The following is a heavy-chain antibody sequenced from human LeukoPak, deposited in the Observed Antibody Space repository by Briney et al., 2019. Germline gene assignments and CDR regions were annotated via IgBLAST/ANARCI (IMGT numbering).Heavy chain of an antibody. J-gene: IGHJ4*02. CDR1: GFTFDDYA. D-gene: IGHD1-26*01. CDR3: AKERLTVKWELPTADYFDY. CDR2: ISGSGGST. Sequence: GGSLRLSCAASGFTFDDYAMHWVRQAPGKGLEWVSGISGSGGSTYYADSVKGRFTISRDNSKNTLYLQMNSLRAEDTAVYYCAKERLTVKWELPTADYFDYWGQGTLVTVSS. V-gene: IGHV3-23*01.